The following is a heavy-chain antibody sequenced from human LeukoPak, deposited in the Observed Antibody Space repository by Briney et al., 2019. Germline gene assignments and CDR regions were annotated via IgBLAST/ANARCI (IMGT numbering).Heavy chain of an antibody. V-gene: IGHV4-59*08. J-gene: IGHJ4*02. CDR1: GGSISSYY. CDR3: ARSIVGATFDY. CDR2: IYYSGST. Sequence: SETLSLTCTVSGGSISSYYWSWIRQPPGKGLEWIGYIYYSGSTNYNPSLKSRVTIPVDTSKNQFSLKLSSVTAADTAVYYCARSIVGATFDYWGQGTLVTVSS. D-gene: IGHD1-26*01.